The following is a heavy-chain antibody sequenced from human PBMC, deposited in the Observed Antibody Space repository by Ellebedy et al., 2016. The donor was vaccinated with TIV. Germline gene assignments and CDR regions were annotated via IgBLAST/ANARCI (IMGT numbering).Heavy chain of an antibody. V-gene: IGHV4-34*01. D-gene: IGHD3-10*01. Sequence: MPSETLSLTCAVYGGSFSGYYWSWIRQPPGKGPEWIGELNHSGSTNYNPSLKSRVTISVDTSRNQFSLKLNSVTDADTDVYYCARKLPWIGEPSPFDYWGQGTLVTVSS. J-gene: IGHJ4*02. CDR2: LNHSGST. CDR3: ARKLPWIGEPSPFDY. CDR1: GGSFSGYY.